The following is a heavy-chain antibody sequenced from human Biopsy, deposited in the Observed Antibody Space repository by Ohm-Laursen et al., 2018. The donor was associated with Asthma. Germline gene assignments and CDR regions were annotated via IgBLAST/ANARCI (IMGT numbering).Heavy chain of an antibody. D-gene: IGHD1-26*01. CDR2: ISYDGSNK. J-gene: IGHJ4*02. Sequence: SLRLSCSASGFTFSSYAMHWVRQAPGKGLEWVAVISYDGSNKYYADSVKGRFTISRDNSKNTLYLQMNSPRAEDTAVYYCARDAWELQKPYAYYFDYWGQGTLVTVSS. CDR1: GFTFSSYA. CDR3: ARDAWELQKPYAYYFDY. V-gene: IGHV3-30-3*01.